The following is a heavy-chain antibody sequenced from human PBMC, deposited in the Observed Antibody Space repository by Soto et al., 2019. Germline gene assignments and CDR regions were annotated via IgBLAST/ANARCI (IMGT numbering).Heavy chain of an antibody. CDR3: ARESQDLTSNFDY. Sequence: VGSLRLSCAASGFTFTRYSMNWVRQAPGKGLEWVSSISSTTNYIYYADSMKGRFTVSRDNAKNSVYLEMNSLSAEDTAVYYCARESQDLTSNFDYWGTGTLVTVPS. V-gene: IGHV3-21*01. CDR2: ISSTTNYI. J-gene: IGHJ4*02. CDR1: GFTFTRYS.